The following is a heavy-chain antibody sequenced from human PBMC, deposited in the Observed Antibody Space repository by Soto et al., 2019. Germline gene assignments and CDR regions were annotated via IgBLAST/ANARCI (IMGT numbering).Heavy chain of an antibody. CDR1: GFTFSSYA. CDR2: ISDSGATT. CDR3: AKEDTSSGSLGY. Sequence: LRLSCAASGFTFSSYAMSWVRQAPGKGLEWVSGISDSGATTYYADSVRGRFTISRDNSKNTLYLQMKSLRAEDSASYYCAKEDTSSGSLGYWGQGALVTVSS. J-gene: IGHJ4*02. D-gene: IGHD6-19*01. V-gene: IGHV3-23*01.